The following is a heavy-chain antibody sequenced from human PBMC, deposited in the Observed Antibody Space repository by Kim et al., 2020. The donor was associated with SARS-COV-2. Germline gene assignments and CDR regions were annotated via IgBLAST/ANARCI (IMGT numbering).Heavy chain of an antibody. D-gene: IGHD3-16*01. CDR3: ARHPGGGWFDP. Sequence: TKYQPPLRRRVTISVDTSKNQFSLKLMSVTAADTAVYYCARHPGGGWFDPWGQGTLVTVSS. V-gene: IGHV4-59*08. J-gene: IGHJ5*02. CDR2: T.